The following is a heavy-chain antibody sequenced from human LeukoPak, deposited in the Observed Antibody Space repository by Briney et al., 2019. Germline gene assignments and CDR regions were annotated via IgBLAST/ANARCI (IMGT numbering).Heavy chain of an antibody. Sequence: KSSETLSLTCAVYGGSFSGYYWSWIRQPPGKGLEWIGEINHSGSTNYNPSLKSRVTISVDTSKNQFSLKLSSVTAADTAVYYCATSLYDSSGYSFDYWGQGTLVTVSS. CDR3: ATSLYDSSGYSFDY. J-gene: IGHJ4*02. CDR1: GGSFSGYY. CDR2: INHSGST. V-gene: IGHV4-34*01. D-gene: IGHD3-22*01.